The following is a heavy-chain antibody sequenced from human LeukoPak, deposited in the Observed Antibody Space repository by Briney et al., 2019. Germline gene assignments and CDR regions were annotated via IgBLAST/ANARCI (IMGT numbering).Heavy chain of an antibody. CDR1: GFTFSSYT. Sequence: GGSLRLSCAASGFTFSSYTMSWVRQAPGKGLEWVSTISNSGGYTYYADSVQGRFTVSRDNSKSTLCLQMNSLRAEDTAVYYCAKDGGLWVSAHWGDSWGRGTLVTVSS. CDR3: AKDGGLWVSAHWGDS. CDR2: ISNSGGYT. V-gene: IGHV3-23*01. D-gene: IGHD7-27*01. J-gene: IGHJ4*02.